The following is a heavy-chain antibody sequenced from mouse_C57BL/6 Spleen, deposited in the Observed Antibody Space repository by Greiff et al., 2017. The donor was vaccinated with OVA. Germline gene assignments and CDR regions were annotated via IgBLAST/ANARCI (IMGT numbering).Heavy chain of an antibody. Sequence: EVHLVESGPELVKPGASVKISCKASGYSFTDYNMNWVKQSNGKSLEWIGVINPNYGTTSYNQKFKGKATLTVDQSSSTAYMQLNSLTSEDSAVYYCARSITTVVATDYFDYWGQGTTLTVSS. CDR2: INPNYGTT. J-gene: IGHJ2*01. D-gene: IGHD1-1*01. CDR3: ARSITTVVATDYFDY. CDR1: GYSFTDYN. V-gene: IGHV1-39*01.